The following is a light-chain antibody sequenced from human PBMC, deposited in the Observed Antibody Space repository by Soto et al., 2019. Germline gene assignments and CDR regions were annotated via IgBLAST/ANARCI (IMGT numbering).Light chain of an antibody. CDR1: SSDVGGYNS. J-gene: IGLJ2*01. CDR3: SSYTTSSTLV. CDR2: DVS. Sequence: QSALTQPASVSGSPGQSITISCTGTSSDVGGYNSVSWYQQHPGKAPKLMIYDVSNRPSGVSDRFSGSKSANTASLTVSGLQVEDEADYYCSSYTTSSTLVFGGGTQLTAL. V-gene: IGLV2-14*01.